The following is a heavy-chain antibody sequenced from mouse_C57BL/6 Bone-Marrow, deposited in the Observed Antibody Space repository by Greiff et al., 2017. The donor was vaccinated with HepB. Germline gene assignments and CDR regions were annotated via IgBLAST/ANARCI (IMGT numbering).Heavy chain of an antibody. Sequence: EVKLMESEGGLVQPGRSMKLSCTASGFTFSDYYMAWVRQVPEKGLEWVANINYDGSSTYYLDSLKSRFIISRDNAKNILYLQMSSLKSEDTATYYCARDSSYWYFDVWGTGTTVTVSS. CDR2: INYDGSST. V-gene: IGHV5-16*01. CDR3: ARDSSYWYFDV. J-gene: IGHJ1*03. CDR1: GFTFSDYY. D-gene: IGHD1-1*01.